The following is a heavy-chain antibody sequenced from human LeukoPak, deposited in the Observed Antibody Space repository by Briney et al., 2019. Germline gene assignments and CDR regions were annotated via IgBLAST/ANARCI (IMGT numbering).Heavy chain of an antibody. D-gene: IGHD4-17*01. CDR2: INPNSGGT. V-gene: IGHV1-2*02. Sequence: ASVKVSCKASGYTFTGYYMHWVRQAPGQGLEWMGWINPNSGGTNYAQKFQGRVTMTRDTSISTAYMELSRLRSDDTAVYYCRTDRYGDYGDYIDYWGQGALVTVSS. CDR1: GYTFTGYY. J-gene: IGHJ4*02. CDR3: RTDRYGDYGDYIDY.